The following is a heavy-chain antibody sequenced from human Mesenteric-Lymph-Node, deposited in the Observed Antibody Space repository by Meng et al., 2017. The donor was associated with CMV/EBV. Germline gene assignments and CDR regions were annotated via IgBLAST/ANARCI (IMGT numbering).Heavy chain of an antibody. CDR1: GFTFSSYA. J-gene: IGHJ4*02. CDR3: AKDLGSRGIGATNDY. Sequence: GESLKISCAASGFTFSSYAMHWVRQAPGKGLEWVAVISYDGSNKYYADSVKGRFTISRDNSKNTLYLQMNSLGAEDTAVYYCAKDLGSRGIGATNDYWGQGTLVTVSS. CDR2: ISYDGSNK. D-gene: IGHD6-13*01. V-gene: IGHV3-30-3*02.